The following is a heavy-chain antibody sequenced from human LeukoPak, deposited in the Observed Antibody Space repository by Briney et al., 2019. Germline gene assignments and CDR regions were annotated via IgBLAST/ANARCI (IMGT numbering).Heavy chain of an antibody. CDR2: IWYDGSNK. CDR3: ARTYYDSSGYDAFDI. J-gene: IGHJ3*02. Sequence: GGSLRLSCAASGFTFSSYGMHWVRQAPREGLEWVAVIWYDGSNKYYADSVKGRFTISRDNSKNTLYLQMNSLRAEDTAVYYCARTYYDSSGYDAFDIWGQGTMVTVSS. D-gene: IGHD3-22*01. V-gene: IGHV3-33*01. CDR1: GFTFSSYG.